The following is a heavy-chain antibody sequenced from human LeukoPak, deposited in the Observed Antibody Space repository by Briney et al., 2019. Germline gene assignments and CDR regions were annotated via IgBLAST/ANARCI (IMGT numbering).Heavy chain of an antibody. CDR3: ARHYSSRFDP. CDR2: VYPGDSDT. J-gene: IGHJ5*02. Sequence: GESLKISCKGSGYSLASYWIGWVRQMPGKGLEWMGVVYPGDSDTRYSPSFQGQVTISVDKSISTAYLQWSSLKASDNAMYYCARHYSSRFDPWGQGTLVTVSS. D-gene: IGHD6-13*01. V-gene: IGHV5-51*01. CDR1: GYSLASYW.